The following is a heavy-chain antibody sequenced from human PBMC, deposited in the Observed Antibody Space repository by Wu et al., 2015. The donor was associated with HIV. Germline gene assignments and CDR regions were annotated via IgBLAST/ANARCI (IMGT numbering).Heavy chain of an antibody. D-gene: IGHD3-10*01. V-gene: IGHV1-2*02. CDR3: ARITKVVRELRSLDFETY. Sequence: QVQLVQSGAEVKKPGASVKVSCTASGYTFTSYYLHWVRQVPGQGLEWMGWINPNSGGTNYAQKFQGRVTMNQGHVHQAQAYMEAEGQARDPDDTARVLPCARITKVVRELRSLDFETYWGQRDAGHR. CDR1: GYTFTSYY. CDR2: INPNSGGT. J-gene: IGHJ4*03.